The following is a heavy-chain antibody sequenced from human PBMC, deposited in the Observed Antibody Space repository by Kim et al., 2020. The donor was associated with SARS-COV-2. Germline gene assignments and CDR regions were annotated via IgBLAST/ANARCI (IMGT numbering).Heavy chain of an antibody. J-gene: IGHJ5*02. V-gene: IGHV3-74*03. D-gene: IGHD4-17*01. CDR1: GFTFSTYW. Sequence: GGSPRLSCAASGFTFSTYWMHWVRQAPGKGLVWVSHINSDASITSYADSAKGRFTISRDNAKNTLSLQMNSLRAEDTAVYYCAGSVGDFAWFDPWGQGTL. CDR3: AGSVGDFAWFDP. CDR2: INSDASIT.